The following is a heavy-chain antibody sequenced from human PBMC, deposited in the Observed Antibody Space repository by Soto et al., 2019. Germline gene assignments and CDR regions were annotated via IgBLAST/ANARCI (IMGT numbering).Heavy chain of an antibody. J-gene: IGHJ6*02. CDR3: ARERVEYGDYQFYGMDV. CDR2: IAYDGTKK. CDR1: GFSFSSYA. V-gene: IGHV3-30-3*01. D-gene: IGHD2-15*01. Sequence: QVQLVESGGGVVPPGRTLSLACAVSGFSFSSYAMHWVRQAPGKGLEWVAVIAYDGTKKYYEDSVKGRFTISRDNSNTLYLQMNRLRGEDTAVYYCARERVEYGDYQFYGMDVWGQGTTVTVSS.